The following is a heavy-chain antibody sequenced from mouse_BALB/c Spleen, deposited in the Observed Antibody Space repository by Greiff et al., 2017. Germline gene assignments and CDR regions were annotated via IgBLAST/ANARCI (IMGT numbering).Heavy chain of an antibody. CDR1: GFDFSRYW. D-gene: IGHD2-4*01. CDR2: INPDSSTI. Sequence: EVKLLESGGGLVQPGGSLKLSCAASGFDFSRYWMSWVRQAPGKGLEWIGEINPDSSTINYTPSLKDKFIISRDNAKNTLYLQMSSLKSEDTAMYYCARHGGYDYDGGFAYWGQGTLVTVSA. CDR3: ARHGGYDYDGGFAY. J-gene: IGHJ3*01. V-gene: IGHV4-1*02.